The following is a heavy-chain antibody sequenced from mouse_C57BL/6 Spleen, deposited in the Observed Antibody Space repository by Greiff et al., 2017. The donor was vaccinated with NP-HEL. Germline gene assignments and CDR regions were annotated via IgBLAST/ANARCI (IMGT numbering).Heavy chain of an antibody. V-gene: IGHV5-17*01. CDR1: GFTFSDYG. CDR2: ISSGSSTI. Sequence: EVQLVESGGGLVKPGGSLKLSCAASGFTFSDYGMHWVRQAPEKGLEWVAYISSGSSTIYYADTVKGRFTISRDNAKNTLFLQMTSLRSEDTAMYYCARPSVNWDVKGFAYWGQGTLVTVSA. J-gene: IGHJ3*01. D-gene: IGHD4-1*01. CDR3: ARPSVNWDVKGFAY.